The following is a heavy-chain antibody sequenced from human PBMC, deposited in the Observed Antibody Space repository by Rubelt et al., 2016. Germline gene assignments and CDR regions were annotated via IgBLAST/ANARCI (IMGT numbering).Heavy chain of an antibody. J-gene: IGHJ5*02. CDR3: ARVSGDAETWFDP. CDR1: GFSVSSDY. V-gene: IGHV3-66*01. CDR2: IYRAGDT. Sequence: PRGESGGGLVQPGGSLGLSCKASGFSVSSDYISWVRQAPGKGLEWVSIIYRAGDTYYADSVKGRFIISRDNSENTVYLQMNSLRGEDTAVYYCARVSGDAETWFDPWGQGTPVTVSS. D-gene: IGHD2-21*02.